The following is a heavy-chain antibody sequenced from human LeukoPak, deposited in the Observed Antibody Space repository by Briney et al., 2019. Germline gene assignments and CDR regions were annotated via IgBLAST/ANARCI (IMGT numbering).Heavy chain of an antibody. J-gene: IGHJ4*02. CDR2: IDAGSGNT. CDR3: ARGHRIAVAGPSPY. D-gene: IGHD6-19*01. Sequence: ASVKVSCKASGYTFTSYAVHWERQAPGQRPEWMGWIDAGSGNTGCSQEFQGRVTITRDTSASTAYMELSSLTSEDTAVYYCARGHRIAVAGPSPYWGQGTLVTVSS. CDR1: GYTFTSYA. V-gene: IGHV1-3*01.